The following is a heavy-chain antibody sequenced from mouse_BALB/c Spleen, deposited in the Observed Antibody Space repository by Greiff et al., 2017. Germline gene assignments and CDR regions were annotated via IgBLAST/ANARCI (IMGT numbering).Heavy chain of an antibody. CDR1: GYTFTSYY. Sequence: QVQLQQSGAELVKPGASVKLSCKASGYTFTSYYMYWVKQRPGQGLEWIGEINPSNGGTNFNEKFKSKATLTVDKSSSTAYMQLSSLTSEDSAVYYCTISTLAMDYWGQGTSVTVSS. J-gene: IGHJ4*01. CDR2: INPSNGGT. CDR3: TISTLAMDY. D-gene: IGHD2-1*01. V-gene: IGHV1S81*02.